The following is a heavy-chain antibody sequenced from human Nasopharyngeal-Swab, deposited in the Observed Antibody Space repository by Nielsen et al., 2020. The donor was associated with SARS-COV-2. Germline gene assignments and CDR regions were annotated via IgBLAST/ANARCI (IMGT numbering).Heavy chain of an antibody. J-gene: IGHJ4*02. CDR1: GGSISSYY. CDR3: ARSASGWWGLIGF. CDR2: VYSTGST. Sequence: SETLSLTCTVSGGSISSYYWSWSRQPPGKGLEWTGYVYSTGSTDYNPSLQSRLTISVDTSKNQFSLKLSSVTAGDTAVYYCARSASGWWGLIGFWGQGTLVTVSS. V-gene: IGHV4-59*01. D-gene: IGHD6-19*01.